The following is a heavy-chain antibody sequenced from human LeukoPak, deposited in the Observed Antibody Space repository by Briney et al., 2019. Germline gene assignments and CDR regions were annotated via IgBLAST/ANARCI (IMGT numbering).Heavy chain of an antibody. J-gene: IGHJ4*02. CDR2: ISGSGGST. D-gene: IGHD3-3*01. Sequence: PGGSLRLSCAASGFTFSSYVMSWVRQAPGKGLEWVSAISGSGGSTYYADSVKGRFTISRDNSKNTLYLQMNSLRAEDTAVYYCAKGLRFLEWQFDYWGQGTLVTVSS. CDR1: GFTFSSYV. V-gene: IGHV3-23*01. CDR3: AKGLRFLEWQFDY.